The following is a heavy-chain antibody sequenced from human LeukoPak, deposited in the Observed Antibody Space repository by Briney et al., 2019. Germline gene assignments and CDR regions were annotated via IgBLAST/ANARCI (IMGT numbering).Heavy chain of an antibody. V-gene: IGHV4-59*01. CDR1: GGSISSYY. CDR3: ARGGWNKFDY. D-gene: IGHD3-22*01. Sequence: ETLSLTCTVSGGSISSYYWSWIRQPPGKGLEWIGFIFYSGTTNYNPSLKSRVTISVDTSKSQFSLKLSSVTAADTAVYYCARGGWNKFDYWGQGTLVTVSS. CDR2: IFYSGTT. J-gene: IGHJ4*02.